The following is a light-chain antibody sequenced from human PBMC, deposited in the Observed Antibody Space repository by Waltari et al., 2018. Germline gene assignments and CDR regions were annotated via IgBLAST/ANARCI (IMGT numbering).Light chain of an antibody. CDR3: QQRSNWPIT. CDR1: QSVSSY. CDR2: DAS. V-gene: IGKV3-11*01. Sequence: EIVLPQSPATLSLSPGERATLSCRASQSVSSYLAWYHQKPGQAPRLLIYDASNRATGIPARFSGSGSGTDFTLTISSLEPEDFAVYYCQQRSNWPITFGQGTRLEMK. J-gene: IGKJ5*01.